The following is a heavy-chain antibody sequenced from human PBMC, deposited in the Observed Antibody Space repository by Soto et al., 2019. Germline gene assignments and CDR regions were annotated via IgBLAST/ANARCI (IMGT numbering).Heavy chain of an antibody. J-gene: IGHJ4*01. V-gene: IGHV4-59*01. D-gene: IGHD1-26*01. CDR1: GGSISSYF. Sequence: SETLSLTCTIYGGSISSYFWSWLRQPPGKGLEWIGYIHYSGTTVYSPSLKSRVTMSIDTSENQFTLNLTSVTAADTAVYYCARDTGSYYLDSWGQGSLVTVSS. CDR2: IHYSGTT. CDR3: ARDTGSYYLDS.